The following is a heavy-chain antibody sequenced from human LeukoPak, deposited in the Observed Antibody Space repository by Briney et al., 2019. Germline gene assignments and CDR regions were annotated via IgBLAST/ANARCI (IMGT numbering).Heavy chain of an antibody. CDR1: GFTFSSYA. Sequence: GGSLRLSCATSGFTFSSYAMSWVRQAPGKGLEWVSGIGASGGSTYYADSVEGRFTISRDNSKNTLYLQMNSLRTEDTAVYYCAKAEGYDVLTGLDYWGQGTLVTVSS. J-gene: IGHJ4*02. CDR3: AKAEGYDVLTGLDY. D-gene: IGHD3-9*01. CDR2: IGASGGST. V-gene: IGHV3-23*01.